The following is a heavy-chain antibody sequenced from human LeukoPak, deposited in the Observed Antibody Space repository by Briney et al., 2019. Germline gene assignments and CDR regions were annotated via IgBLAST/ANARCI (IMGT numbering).Heavy chain of an antibody. Sequence: GGSLRLSCAASGFTLSSYYMSWVRQAPGKGLEWVSVTYSDGSTYYADSVKGRVAISRDNSNNTVFLQMNIVRAEDTAVYYCARSYSNHLFGMDVWGQGTTVTVSS. J-gene: IGHJ6*02. V-gene: IGHV3-66*01. CDR3: ARSYSNHLFGMDV. CDR2: TYSDGST. D-gene: IGHD4-11*01. CDR1: GFTLSSYY.